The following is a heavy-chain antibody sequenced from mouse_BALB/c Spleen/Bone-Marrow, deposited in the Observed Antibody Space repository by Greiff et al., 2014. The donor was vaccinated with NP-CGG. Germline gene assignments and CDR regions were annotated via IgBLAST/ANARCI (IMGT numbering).Heavy chain of an antibody. CDR2: TNPSTGYT. CDR1: GYTFTNYW. V-gene: IGHV1-7*01. Sequence: VQLQQSGAELAKPGASVKMSCKASGYTFTNYWMHWVKQRPGQGLEWIRYTNPSTGYTEYNQKFKDKATLTADKSSSTAYMQLGSLTSEDSAVYYCARIYYYGRDYWGQGTTLTVSS. J-gene: IGHJ2*01. D-gene: IGHD1-1*01. CDR3: ARIYYYGRDY.